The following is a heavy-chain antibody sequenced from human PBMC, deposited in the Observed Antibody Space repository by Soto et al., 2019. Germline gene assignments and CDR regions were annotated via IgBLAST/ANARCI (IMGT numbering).Heavy chain of an antibody. CDR1: GCTFSSYA. CDR3: AKGPFYGDYVRYFDY. CDR2: ISGSGGST. D-gene: IGHD4-17*01. V-gene: IGHV3-23*01. J-gene: IGHJ4*02. Sequence: GGSLRLSFAASGCTFSSYAMSWVRQAPGKGLEWGSAISGSGGSTYYADSVKGRFTISRDNSKNTLYLQMNSLRAEDTAVYYCAKGPFYGDYVRYFDYWGQGTLVTVSS.